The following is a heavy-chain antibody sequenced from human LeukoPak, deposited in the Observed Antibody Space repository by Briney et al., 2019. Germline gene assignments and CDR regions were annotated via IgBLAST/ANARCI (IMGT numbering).Heavy chain of an antibody. Sequence: SDTQSLTCSVCVGLLCISSNYCGRVRQPPARGLEWIGRIYYCRSTYYNPSLKSRVTISVDTSKNQFSLKLSALTAADTAVYYCARSPGGDYVWGSYRSYCFDYWGQGTLVTVSS. CDR3: ARSPGGDYVWGSYRSYCFDY. D-gene: IGHD3-16*02. V-gene: IGHV4-39*07. CDR1: VGLLCISSNY. J-gene: IGHJ4*02. CDR2: IYYCRST.